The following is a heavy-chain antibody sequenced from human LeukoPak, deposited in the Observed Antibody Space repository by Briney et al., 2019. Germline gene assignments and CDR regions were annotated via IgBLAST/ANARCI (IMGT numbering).Heavy chain of an antibody. CDR2: ISGSGGST. Sequence: GGSLRLSCAASGFTFSSYAMSWVRQAPGKGLEWVSAISGSGGSTYYADSVKGRFTISRDNSKNTLYLQMNSLRAEDTAVYYCARARYYDFWSGPYYFGYWGQGTLVTVSS. V-gene: IGHV3-23*01. J-gene: IGHJ4*02. CDR1: GFTFSSYA. CDR3: ARARYYDFWSGPYYFGY. D-gene: IGHD3-3*01.